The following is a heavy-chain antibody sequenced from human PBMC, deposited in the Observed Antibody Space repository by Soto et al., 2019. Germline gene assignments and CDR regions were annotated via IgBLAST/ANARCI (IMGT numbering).Heavy chain of an antibody. V-gene: IGHV3-49*03. CDR3: TRNYDSSGYYPQGDAFDI. D-gene: IGHD3-22*01. CDR2: IRSKAYGGTT. Sequence: PGESLRRSYRSSGFTFCDYAMSRFRQAPGKGLEWVGFIRSKAYGGTTEYAASVKGRFTISRDDSKSIAYLQMNSLKTEDTAVYYCTRNYDSSGYYPQGDAFDIWGQGTMVTVSS. CDR1: GFTFCDYA. J-gene: IGHJ3*02.